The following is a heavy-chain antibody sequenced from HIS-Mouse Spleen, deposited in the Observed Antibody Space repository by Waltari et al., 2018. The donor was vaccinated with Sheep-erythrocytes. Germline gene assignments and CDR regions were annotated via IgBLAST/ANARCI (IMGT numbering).Heavy chain of an antibody. J-gene: IGHJ6*02. Sequence: QVTLKESGPVLVKPTETLTLTCTVSGFSLSNARLGFTWLRQPPGKALEWLAHIFSNDEKSYSTSLKSRLTISKDTSKSQVVLTMTNMDPVDTATYYCARITVDQLVDYYYYYGMDVWGQGTTVTVSS. CDR1: GFSLSNARLG. V-gene: IGHV2-26*01. CDR2: IFSNDEK. CDR3: ARITVDQLVDYYYYYGMDV. D-gene: IGHD6-13*01.